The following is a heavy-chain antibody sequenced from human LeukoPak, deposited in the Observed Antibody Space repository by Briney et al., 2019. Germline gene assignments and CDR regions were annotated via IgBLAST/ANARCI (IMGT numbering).Heavy chain of an antibody. Sequence: SETLSLTCTVSGDSISSYYWTWIRQPGGKGLEWIGRMFTSGNPNYNPSLKGRLSMSVDTSKNQFSLQLTSVTAADTAVYYCARGLGASGTYNYYHMDVWGQGTTVTVSS. V-gene: IGHV4-4*07. D-gene: IGHD1-26*01. CDR3: ARGLGASGTYNYYHMDV. J-gene: IGHJ6*03. CDR2: MFTSGNP. CDR1: GDSISSYY.